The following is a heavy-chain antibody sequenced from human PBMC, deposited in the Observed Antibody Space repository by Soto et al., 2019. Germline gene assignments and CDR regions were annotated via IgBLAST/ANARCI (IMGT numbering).Heavy chain of an antibody. CDR3: ARDPDYGGKPEFDY. CDR2: IIPIFGTA. CDR1: GGTFSSYA. V-gene: IGHV1-69*13. D-gene: IGHD4-17*01. Sequence: EASVKVSCKASGGTFSSYAISWVRQAPGQGLEWMGGIIPIFGTANYAQKFQGRVTITADESTSTAYMELSSLRSEDTAVYYCARDPDYGGKPEFDYWGQGTLVTVSS. J-gene: IGHJ4*02.